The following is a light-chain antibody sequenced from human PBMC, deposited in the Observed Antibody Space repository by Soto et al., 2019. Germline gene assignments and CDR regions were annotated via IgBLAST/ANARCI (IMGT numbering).Light chain of an antibody. Sequence: QSVLTQPRSVSGSPGQSVTISCTGTSSDVGGYNYVAWYQQHTGKAPKLMIYDVSKWPSGVPDRLSGSKSGNTASLTISALQAEDEADYYCCSYAGNSLWVFGGGTQLTVL. V-gene: IGLV2-11*01. J-gene: IGLJ3*02. CDR2: DVS. CDR1: SSDVGGYNY. CDR3: CSYAGNSLWV.